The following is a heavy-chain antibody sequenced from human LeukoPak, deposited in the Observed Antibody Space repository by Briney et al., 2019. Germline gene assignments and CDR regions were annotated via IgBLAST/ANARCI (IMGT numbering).Heavy chain of an antibody. Sequence: SETLSLTCTVSGGSISSGGYYWSWIRQHPGKGLEWIGYIYYSGSTYYNPSLKSRVTISVDTSKNQFSLKLSSVTAADTAVYYCAREGLRSSSWYKGWFDPWGQGTLVTVSS. CDR1: GGSISSGGYY. D-gene: IGHD6-13*01. V-gene: IGHV4-31*03. CDR3: AREGLRSSSWYKGWFDP. J-gene: IGHJ5*02. CDR2: IYYSGST.